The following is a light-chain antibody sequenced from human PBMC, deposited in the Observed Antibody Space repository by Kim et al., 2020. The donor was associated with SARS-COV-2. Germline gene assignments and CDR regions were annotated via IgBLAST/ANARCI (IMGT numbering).Light chain of an antibody. J-gene: IGLJ1*01. Sequence: VAPGQTASITCSGDKLGDKYACWYQQKPGQSPVLVIYQDSKRPSGIPERFSGSNSGNTATLTISGTQAMDEADYYCQAWDSSTRVFGTGTKVTVL. CDR3: QAWDSSTRV. CDR2: QDS. V-gene: IGLV3-1*01. CDR1: KLGDKY.